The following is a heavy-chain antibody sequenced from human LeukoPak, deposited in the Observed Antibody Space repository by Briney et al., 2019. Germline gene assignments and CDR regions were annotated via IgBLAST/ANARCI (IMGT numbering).Heavy chain of an antibody. CDR2: ISSSGSTI. J-gene: IGHJ4*02. D-gene: IGHD1-26*01. CDR3: ASLDRGSYYSFDC. Sequence: GSLRLSCAASGVTFGNFWMSWCRQAPGGGREGVSYISSSGSTIYYADSVKGRFTISRDNAKNSLYLQMNSLRAEDTAVYYCASLDRGSYYSFDCWGQETLVSVSS. CDR1: GVTFGNFW. V-gene: IGHV3-48*04.